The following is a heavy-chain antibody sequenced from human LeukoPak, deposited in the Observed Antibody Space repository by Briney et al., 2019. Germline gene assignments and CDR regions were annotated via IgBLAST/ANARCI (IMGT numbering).Heavy chain of an antibody. CDR2: ISSSSSYI. CDR3: VSHPPPSARDAFDI. V-gene: IGHV3-21*01. Sequence: NSSETLSLTCTVSGYSISSGYYWGWVRQAPGKGLEWVSSISSSSSYIYYADSVKGRFTISRDNAKNSLYLQMNSLRAEDTAVYYCVSHPPPSARDAFDIWGQGTMVTVSS. CDR1: GYSISSGYY. J-gene: IGHJ3*02.